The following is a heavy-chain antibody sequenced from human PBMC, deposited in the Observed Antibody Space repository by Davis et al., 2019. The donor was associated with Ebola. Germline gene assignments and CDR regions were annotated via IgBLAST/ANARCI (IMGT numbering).Heavy chain of an antibody. CDR3: ARVTTVTLMGFDY. J-gene: IGHJ4*02. V-gene: IGHV1-69*06. Sequence: AASVKVSCKASGGTFSSYAISWVRQAPGQALEWMGGIIPIFGTANYAQKFQGRVTITADKSTSTAYMELSSLRSEDTAVYYCARVTTVTLMGFDYWGQGTLVTVSS. D-gene: IGHD4-17*01. CDR1: GGTFSSYA. CDR2: IIPIFGTA.